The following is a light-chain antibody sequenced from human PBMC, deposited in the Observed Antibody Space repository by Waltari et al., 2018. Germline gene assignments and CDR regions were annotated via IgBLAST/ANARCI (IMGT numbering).Light chain of an antibody. CDR3: CSYAGSYTFDVV. CDR2: DVS. Sequence: QSALTQPRSVSGSPGQSVTISCTGTSSDVGGYNYVSWYQQHPGKAPKLMIYDVSKLPSGVPDPFSGSKSGNTASLTISGLQAEYEADYYCCSYAGSYTFDVVFGGGTKLTVL. V-gene: IGLV2-11*01. CDR1: SSDVGGYNY. J-gene: IGLJ2*01.